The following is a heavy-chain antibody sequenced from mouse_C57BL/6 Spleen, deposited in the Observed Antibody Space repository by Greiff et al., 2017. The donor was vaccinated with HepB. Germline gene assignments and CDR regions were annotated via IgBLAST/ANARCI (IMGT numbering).Heavy chain of an antibody. CDR3: TRGTTVAPFAY. D-gene: IGHD1-1*01. J-gene: IGHJ3*01. CDR2: ISSGGDYI. Sequence: EVKLVESGEGLVKPGGSLKLSCAASGFTFSSYAMSWVRQTPEKRLEWVAYISSGGDYIYYADTVKGRFTISRDNARNTLYLQMSSLKSEDTAMYYCTRGTTVAPFAYWGQGTLVTVSA. V-gene: IGHV5-9-1*02. CDR1: GFTFSSYA.